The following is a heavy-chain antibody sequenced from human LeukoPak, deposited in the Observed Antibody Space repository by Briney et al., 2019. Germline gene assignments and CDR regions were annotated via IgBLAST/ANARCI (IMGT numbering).Heavy chain of an antibody. CDR3: ARGKASGWYTFDY. CDR2: IYPGDSDT. CDR1: GYTFTSYW. D-gene: IGHD6-19*01. V-gene: IGHV5-51*01. J-gene: IGHJ4*02. Sequence: GESLKISCKGSGYTFTSYWIAWVRQMPGKGLDWMGIIYPGDSDTRYSPSFQGQVTISADKSISTAHLQWSSLKASDTAMYYCARGKASGWYTFDYWGQGTLVTVSS.